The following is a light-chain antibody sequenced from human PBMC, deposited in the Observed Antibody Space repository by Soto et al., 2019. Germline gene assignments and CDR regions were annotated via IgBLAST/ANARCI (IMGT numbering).Light chain of an antibody. Sequence: EIVLTQSPGTLSLSPGERATLSCRASQRVSSNYLAWYQQKPGQAPRLLIYGASSRATGIPDRFSGSGSGTDFTLTISRLEPEDFAVYYCQQYNVWPGWTFGQGTKVDIK. V-gene: IGKV3-20*01. CDR1: QRVSSNY. CDR3: QQYNVWPGWT. CDR2: GAS. J-gene: IGKJ1*01.